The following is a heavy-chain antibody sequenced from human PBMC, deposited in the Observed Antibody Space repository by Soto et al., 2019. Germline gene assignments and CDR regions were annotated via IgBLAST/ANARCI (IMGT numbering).Heavy chain of an antibody. Sequence: EVQLLESGGGLVQPGESLRLSCAASGYPFSSYAMIWVRQAPGKGLEWVSSISSSGATYYAESVKGRFTFSRDNSRNRVYLQMNSLRDEDTAVYYCARDLRSASGWYAPGYWGQGTLVTVSS. D-gene: IGHD6-19*01. CDR1: GYPFSSYA. CDR3: ARDLRSASGWYAPGY. J-gene: IGHJ4*02. V-gene: IGHV3-23*01. CDR2: ISSSGAT.